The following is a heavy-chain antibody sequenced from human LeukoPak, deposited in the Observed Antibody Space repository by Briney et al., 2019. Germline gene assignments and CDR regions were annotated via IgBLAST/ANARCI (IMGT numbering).Heavy chain of an antibody. CDR3: ARGTYYYDSSGYYYWFDP. Sequence: PSQTLSLTCTVSGGSISSGDYYWSWIRQPPGKGLEWIGYIYYSGGTYYNPSLKSRVTISVDTSRNQFSLKLSSVTAADTAVYYCARGTYYYDSSGYYYWFDPWGQGTLVTVSS. D-gene: IGHD3-22*01. V-gene: IGHV4-30-4*01. CDR1: GGSISSGDYY. CDR2: IYYSGGT. J-gene: IGHJ5*02.